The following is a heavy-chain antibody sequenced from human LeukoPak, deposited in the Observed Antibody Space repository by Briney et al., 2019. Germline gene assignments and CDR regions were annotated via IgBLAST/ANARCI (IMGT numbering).Heavy chain of an antibody. CDR1: GGSISSGDYY. V-gene: IGHV4-30-4*01. D-gene: IGHD3-10*01. CDR2: IYYSGST. Sequence: PSQTLSPTCTVSGGSISSGDYYWSWIRQPPGKGLEWIGYIYYSGSTYYNPSLKSRVTISVDTSKNQFSLKLSSVTAADTAVYYCARGMSMVRGVIGDWGQGTLVTVSS. CDR3: ARGMSMVRGVIGD. J-gene: IGHJ4*02.